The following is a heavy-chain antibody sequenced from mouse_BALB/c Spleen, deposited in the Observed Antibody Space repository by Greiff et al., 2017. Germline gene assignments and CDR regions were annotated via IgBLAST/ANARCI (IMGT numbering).Heavy chain of an antibody. CDR1: GFTFSSYG. D-gene: IGHD1-1*01. CDR2: INSNGGST. J-gene: IGHJ4*01. Sequence: DVMLVESGGGLVQPGGSLKLSCAASGFTFSSYGMSWVRQTPDKRLELVATINSNGGSTYYPDSVKGRFTISRDNAKNTLYLQMSSLKSEDTAMYYCARDPPITTVVATPMDYWGQGTSVTVSS. CDR3: ARDPPITTVVATPMDY. V-gene: IGHV5-6-3*01.